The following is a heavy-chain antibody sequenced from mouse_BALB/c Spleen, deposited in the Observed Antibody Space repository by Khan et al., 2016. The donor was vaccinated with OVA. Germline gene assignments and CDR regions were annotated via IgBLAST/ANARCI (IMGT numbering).Heavy chain of an antibody. V-gene: IGHV2-2*02. Sequence: QVQLQQSGPGLVQPSQSLSITCTVSGFSLSNYSVHWVRQSPGKGLEWLGVIWSAGSTDYNAGFISRLTISKDNSRSQVYFKMNSLQPNDTAIYYCARRGYDYGRGALFAYWGQGTLVTVSA. CDR2: IWSAGST. J-gene: IGHJ3*01. CDR3: ARRGYDYGRGALFAY. CDR1: GFSLSNYS. D-gene: IGHD2-4*01.